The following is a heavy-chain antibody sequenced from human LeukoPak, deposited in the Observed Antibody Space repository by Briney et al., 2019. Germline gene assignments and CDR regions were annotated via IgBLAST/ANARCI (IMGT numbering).Heavy chain of an antibody. CDR2: IYYSGST. CDR1: GGSISSSSYY. J-gene: IGHJ5*02. Sequence: SETLSLTCTVSGGSISSSSYYWGWIRQPPGKGLEWIGSIYYSGSTYYNPSLKSRVTISVDTSKNQFSLKLSSVTAADTAVYYCARHLNWFDPWGQGTLITVSS. CDR3: ARHLNWFDP. V-gene: IGHV4-39*01.